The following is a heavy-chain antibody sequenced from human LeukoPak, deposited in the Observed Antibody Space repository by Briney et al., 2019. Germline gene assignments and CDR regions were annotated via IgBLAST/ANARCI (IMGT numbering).Heavy chain of an antibody. CDR1: APTLSSLA. CDR3: AKLRAPVVYVSRPVD. V-gene: IGHV3-23*01. D-gene: IGHD2-2*01. CDR2: IRASGSST. J-gene: IGHJ4*02. Sequence: ARSLTLSCPPSAPTLSSLATSWVRQAPGKGLEWVSSIRASGSSTYYADSVKGRFSISRDNSRNTPHLQMGSLRDEDTAVYYCAKLRAPVVYVSRPVDWGQGTLVTVSS.